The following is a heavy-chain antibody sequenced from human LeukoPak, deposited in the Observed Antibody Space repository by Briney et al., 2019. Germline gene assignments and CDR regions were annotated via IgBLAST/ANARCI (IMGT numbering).Heavy chain of an antibody. V-gene: IGHV4-38-2*01. D-gene: IGHD3-16*01. J-gene: IGHJ4*02. Sequence: PSETLSLTCAVSGYSISSGYYWGWIRQPPGKGLEWIGSIYHSGSTYYNPSLKSRVTISVDTSKNQFSLKLSSVTAADTAVYYCARHRVWKGYYFDYWGPGTLVTVSS. CDR1: GYSISSGYY. CDR3: ARHRVWKGYYFDY. CDR2: IYHSGST.